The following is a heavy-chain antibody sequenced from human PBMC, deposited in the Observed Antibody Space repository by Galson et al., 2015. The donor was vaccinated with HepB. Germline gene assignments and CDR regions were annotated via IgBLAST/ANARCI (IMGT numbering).Heavy chain of an antibody. CDR3: AKDAERSFDY. Sequence: SLRLSCAASGFTFSSYGMHWVRQAPGKGLEWVAVISYDGSNKYYADSVKGRFTISRDNSKNTLYLQMNSLRAEDTAVYYCAKDAERSFDYWGQGTLVTVSS. V-gene: IGHV3-30*18. CDR1: GFTFSSYG. J-gene: IGHJ4*02. D-gene: IGHD6-25*01. CDR2: ISYDGSNK.